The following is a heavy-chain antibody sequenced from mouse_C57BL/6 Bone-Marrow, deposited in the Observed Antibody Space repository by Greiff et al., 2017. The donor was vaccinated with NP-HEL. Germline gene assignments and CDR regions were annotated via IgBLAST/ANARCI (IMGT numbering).Heavy chain of an antibody. D-gene: IGHD3-3*01. Sequence: EVQLQESGPGLVKPSQSLSLTCSVTGYSITSGYYWNWIRQFPGNKLEWMGYISYDGSNKYNPSLKNRISITRDTSKNQFFLKLNSVTTEDTATYYCARDGGTLYYFDYWGQGTTLTVSS. CDR1: GYSITSGYY. V-gene: IGHV3-6*01. CDR2: ISYDGSN. J-gene: IGHJ2*01. CDR3: ARDGGTLYYFDY.